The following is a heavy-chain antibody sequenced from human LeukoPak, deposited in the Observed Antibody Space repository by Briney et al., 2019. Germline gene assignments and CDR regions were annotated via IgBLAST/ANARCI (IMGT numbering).Heavy chain of an antibody. J-gene: IGHJ4*02. CDR1: GFGFTAYS. V-gene: IGHV3-69-1*01. CDR2: IGPGGDT. Sequence: PGGSLRLSCAASGFGFTAYSMNWVRQAPGRELQWISYIGPGGDTYYADSVTGRFTVSRDTAKNSLYLQMNGLRVEDTAVYYCARRFDSWGQGTLVTVSS. CDR3: ARRFDS.